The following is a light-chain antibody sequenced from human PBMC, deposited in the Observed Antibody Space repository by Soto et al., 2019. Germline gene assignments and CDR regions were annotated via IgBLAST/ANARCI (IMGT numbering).Light chain of an antibody. CDR2: EVS. Sequence: QPASVSGSPGQSITISCTGTSSDISGYDYVSWYQQHPGKAPRLMIYEVSYRPSGISYRFSGSKSGNTASLTISGLQPEDEADYYCSSFTSTNTFSYVFGTGTKVTVL. CDR3: SSFTSTNTFSYV. J-gene: IGLJ1*01. CDR1: SSDISGYDY. V-gene: IGLV2-14*01.